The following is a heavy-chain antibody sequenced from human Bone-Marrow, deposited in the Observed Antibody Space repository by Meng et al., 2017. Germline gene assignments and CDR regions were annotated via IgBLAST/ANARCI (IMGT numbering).Heavy chain of an antibody. Sequence: QVALRGSGPGLGKPSGTLSLTCAVSGGSISSSNWWSWVRQPPGKGLEWIGEIYHSGSTNYNPSLKSRVTISVDKSKNQFSLKLSSVTAADTAVYYCARGSSSSWPNFDYWGQGTLVTVSS. CDR1: GGSISSSNW. CDR2: IYHSGST. J-gene: IGHJ4*02. D-gene: IGHD6-13*01. V-gene: IGHV4-4*02. CDR3: ARGSSSSWPNFDY.